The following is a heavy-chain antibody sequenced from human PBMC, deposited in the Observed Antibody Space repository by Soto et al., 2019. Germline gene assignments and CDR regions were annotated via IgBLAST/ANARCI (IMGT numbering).Heavy chain of an antibody. V-gene: IGHV3-21*01. CDR1: GFTFRRNN. J-gene: IGHJ4*02. Sequence: GGSLRLSCAASGFTFRRNNMNWVRQAPGKGLEWVASISSSGDYLYYADSVKGRFIISRDNFQNSLFLQMNNLRADDTAVYYCFRGVDDEDGAAAPWFFFENWGQETPVTVS. CDR2: ISSSGDYL. CDR3: FRGVDDEDGAAAPWFFFEN. D-gene: IGHD6-25*01.